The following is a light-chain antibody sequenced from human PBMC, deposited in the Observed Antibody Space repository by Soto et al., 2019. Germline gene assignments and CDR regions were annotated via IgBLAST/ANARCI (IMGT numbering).Light chain of an antibody. J-gene: IGKJ4*01. V-gene: IGKV3-20*01. Sequence: EIVLTQSPATLSLSTGERATLSCRASQSVSSYLAWYQQKPGQAPRLLIYGASSRATGIPDRFSGSGSETDFTLTISRLEPEDFAVYYCQQYGSLLTFGGGTKVDIK. CDR1: QSVSSY. CDR3: QQYGSLLT. CDR2: GAS.